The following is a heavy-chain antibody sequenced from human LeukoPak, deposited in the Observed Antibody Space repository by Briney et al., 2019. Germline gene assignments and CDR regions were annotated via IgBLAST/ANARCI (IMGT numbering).Heavy chain of an antibody. D-gene: IGHD2-15*01. Sequence: ASVKVSCKASGYTLTSFDINWVRQATGQGLEWMGWMNPNSGNTAYAQKFQGRVTITRNTSISTAYMELSSLRSEDTAVYYCARGLRYCSGGSCYFSPPYYYYMDVWGTGTTVTISS. CDR3: ARGLRYCSGGSCYFSPPYYYYMDV. V-gene: IGHV1-8*03. CDR1: GYTLTSFD. CDR2: MNPNSGNT. J-gene: IGHJ6*03.